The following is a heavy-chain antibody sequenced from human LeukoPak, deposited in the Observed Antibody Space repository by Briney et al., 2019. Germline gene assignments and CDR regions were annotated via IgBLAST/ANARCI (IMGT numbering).Heavy chain of an antibody. V-gene: IGHV3-21*04. CDR1: GFTFSSYS. CDR3: AKGSSSWYGRPSDY. D-gene: IGHD6-13*01. CDR2: ISSSSSYI. Sequence: PGGSLRLSCAASGFTFSSYSMNWVRQAPGKGLEWVSSISSSSSYIYYADSVKGRFTISRDNAKNSLYLQMNSLRAEDTAVYYCAKGSSSWYGRPSDYWGQGTLVTVSS. J-gene: IGHJ4*02.